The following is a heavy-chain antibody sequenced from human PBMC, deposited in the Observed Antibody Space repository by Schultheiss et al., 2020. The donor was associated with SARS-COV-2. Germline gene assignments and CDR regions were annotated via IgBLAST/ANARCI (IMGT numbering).Heavy chain of an antibody. Sequence: ASVKVSCKASGYTFTSYGISWVRQAPGQGLEWMGRINPNSGGTNYAQKFQGRVTMTRETSISTAYMELSSLRSEDTAVYYCARDLTGIAHWGQGTLVTVSS. CDR3: ARDLTGIAH. D-gene: IGHD1-20*01. CDR2: INPNSGGT. V-gene: IGHV1-2*06. CDR1: GYTFTSYG. J-gene: IGHJ4*02.